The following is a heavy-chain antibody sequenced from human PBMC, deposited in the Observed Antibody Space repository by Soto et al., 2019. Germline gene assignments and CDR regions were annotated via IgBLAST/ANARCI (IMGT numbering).Heavy chain of an antibody. Sequence: QVQLVESGGGLVKPGGSLRLSCAASGFTFSDYYMSWIRQAPGKGLEWVSYISSSSSYTNYADSVKGRFTISRDNAKNSLYLQMNSLRAEDTAVYYCARVGIAVAADDAFDIWGQGTMVTVSS. CDR1: GFTFSDYY. D-gene: IGHD6-19*01. V-gene: IGHV3-11*05. CDR3: ARVGIAVAADDAFDI. CDR2: ISSSSSYT. J-gene: IGHJ3*02.